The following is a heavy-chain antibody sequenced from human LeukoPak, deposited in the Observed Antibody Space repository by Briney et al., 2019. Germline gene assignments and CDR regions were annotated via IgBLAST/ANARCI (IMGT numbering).Heavy chain of an antibody. V-gene: IGHV3-21*04. CDR1: GFTFSSYS. D-gene: IGHD6-19*01. J-gene: IGHJ4*02. Sequence: GGSLRLSCAASGFTFSSYSMNWVRQAPGKGLEWVSSISSSSSYIYYADSVKGRFTISRDNAKNSLYLQMNSLRAEDMALYYCAKAAGHSSDYYFDYWGQGTLVTVSS. CDR3: AKAAGHSSDYYFDY. CDR2: ISSSSSYI.